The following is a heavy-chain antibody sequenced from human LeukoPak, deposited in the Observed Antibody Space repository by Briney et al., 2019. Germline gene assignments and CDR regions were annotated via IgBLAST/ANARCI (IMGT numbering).Heavy chain of an antibody. Sequence: ASVKVSCKASGYTFTSYDINWVRQATGQGLEWMGWMNPNSGNTGYAQKFQGRVTMTRNTSISTAYMELSSLRSEDTAVYYCAREVGIEAAGRGGYWGQGTLVTVSS. D-gene: IGHD6-13*01. V-gene: IGHV1-8*01. CDR2: MNPNSGNT. J-gene: IGHJ4*02. CDR3: AREVGIEAAGRGGY. CDR1: GYTFTSYD.